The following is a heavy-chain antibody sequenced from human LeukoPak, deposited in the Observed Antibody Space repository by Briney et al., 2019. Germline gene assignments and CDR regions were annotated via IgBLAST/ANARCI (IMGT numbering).Heavy chain of an antibody. CDR2: ISYDGSNK. CDR1: GFTFSSYA. J-gene: IGHJ3*02. Sequence: GRSLRLSCAASGFTFSSYAMHWVRQAPGKGLEWVAVISYDGSNKYYADSVKGRFTISRDNAKNSLYLQMNSLRAEDTAVYYCARESHSSRAYYYDSSGYYPDAFDIWGQGTMVTVSS. V-gene: IGHV3-30*04. CDR3: ARESHSSRAYYYDSSGYYPDAFDI. D-gene: IGHD3-22*01.